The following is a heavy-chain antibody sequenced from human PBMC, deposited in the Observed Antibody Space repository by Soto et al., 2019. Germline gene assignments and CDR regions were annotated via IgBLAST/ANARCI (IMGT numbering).Heavy chain of an antibody. CDR3: ARPQRDYYDSSGTSSYFDY. D-gene: IGHD3-22*01. CDR1: GGTFSSYA. CDR2: IIPIFGTA. J-gene: IGHJ4*02. Sequence: QVQLVQSGAEVKKPGSSVKVSCKASGGTFSSYAISWVRQAPGQGLEWMGGIIPIFGTANYAQKFQGRVTIPADESTITAYMALSRLRSEDTAVYYCARPQRDYYDSSGTSSYFDYWGQGTLVTVSS. V-gene: IGHV1-69*12.